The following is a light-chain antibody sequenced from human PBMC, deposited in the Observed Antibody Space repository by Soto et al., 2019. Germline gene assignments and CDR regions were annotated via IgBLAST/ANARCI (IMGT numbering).Light chain of an antibody. V-gene: IGKV1-5*03. CDR3: QQYHEWPPT. J-gene: IGKJ3*01. Sequence: DIQMTQSPSTLSASVGDRVTITCRASQSISIWLAWYQQKPGKAPKVVIYQASSLQSGVPSRFSGSGSGTEFTLTISSLQSDDFAVYYCQQYHEWPPTFGPGTKVDIK. CDR1: QSISIW. CDR2: QAS.